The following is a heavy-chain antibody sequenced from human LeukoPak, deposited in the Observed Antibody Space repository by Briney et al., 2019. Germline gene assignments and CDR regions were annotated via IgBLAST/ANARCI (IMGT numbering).Heavy chain of an antibody. CDR3: ARVLTTTVNNFDY. V-gene: IGHV1-2*06. D-gene: IGHD4-17*01. J-gene: IGHJ4*02. Sequence: GASVKVSCKASGYTFTGYFLHWVRQAPGQGLEWMGRINPNSGGTDYSQKFQDRATMTRDTSISTAYMELSRLTSDDTAVYYCARVLTTTVNNFDYWGQGTLVTVSS. CDR2: INPNSGGT. CDR1: GYTFTGYF.